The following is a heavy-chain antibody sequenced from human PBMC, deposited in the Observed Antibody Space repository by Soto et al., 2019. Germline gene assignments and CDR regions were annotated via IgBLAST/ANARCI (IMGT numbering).Heavy chain of an antibody. Sequence: GGSLRLSCAASGFTFSSYGMHWVRLAPGKGLEWVAVISYDGSNKYYADSVKGRFTISRDNSKNTLYLQMHSLRAEATAVSYCAKEDHGGSDYWGQGTLVTVSS. CDR1: GFTFSSYG. V-gene: IGHV3-30*18. CDR2: ISYDGSNK. D-gene: IGHD4-17*01. J-gene: IGHJ4*02. CDR3: AKEDHGGSDY.